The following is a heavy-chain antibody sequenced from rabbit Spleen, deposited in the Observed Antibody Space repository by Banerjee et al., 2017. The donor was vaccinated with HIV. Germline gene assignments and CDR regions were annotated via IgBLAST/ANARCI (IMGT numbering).Heavy chain of an antibody. V-gene: IGHV1S47*01. CDR3: ARDLAAWNSGSYAFNL. Sequence: QEQLVESGGGLVQPEGSLTLTCEASGFDFSSDAMCWVRQAPGKGPEWIACIYNGDGSTYYASWVNGRFTISRTSSTTVTLQMTSLTAADTATYFCARDLAAWNSGSYAFNLWGPGTLVTVS. J-gene: IGHJ4*01. CDR1: GFDFSSDA. CDR2: IYNGDGST. D-gene: IGHD1-1*01.